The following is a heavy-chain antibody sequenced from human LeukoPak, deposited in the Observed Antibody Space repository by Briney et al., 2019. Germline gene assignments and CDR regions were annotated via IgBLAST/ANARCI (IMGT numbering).Heavy chain of an antibody. V-gene: IGHV1-2*02. Sequence: ASVKVSCKASGYTFTYFMHWVRQAPGQGLEWMGWINPNNGDRKYAKEFQGRVTMTTDTSISTAYMELSTLKSDDTAVYYCARGGGAAHFDYWGQGTVVTVSS. D-gene: IGHD2-15*01. CDR1: GYTFTYF. J-gene: IGHJ4*02. CDR2: INPNNGDR. CDR3: ARGGGAAHFDY.